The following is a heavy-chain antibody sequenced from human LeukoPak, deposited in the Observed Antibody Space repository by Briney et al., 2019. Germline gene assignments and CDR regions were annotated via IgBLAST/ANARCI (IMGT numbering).Heavy chain of an antibody. CDR1: GFSFSSYW. D-gene: IGHD1-26*01. CDR2: IKQDGSEK. V-gene: IGHV3-7*04. Sequence: GGSLRLSCAASGFSFSSYWMSWVRQAPGKGLEWVAYIKQDGSEKYYVNSVKGRFTISRDNAKNSLYLQMNSLRAEDTAVYFCARGGWELRVWGQGALVTVSS. J-gene: IGHJ4*02. CDR3: ARGGWELRV.